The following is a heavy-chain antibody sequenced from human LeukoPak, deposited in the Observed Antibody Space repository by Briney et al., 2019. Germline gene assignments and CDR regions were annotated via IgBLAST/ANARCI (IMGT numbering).Heavy chain of an antibody. CDR1: GGSISNFH. D-gene: IGHD6-13*01. J-gene: IGHJ4*02. Sequence: NPSETLSLTCTVSGGSISNFHWSWIRQPAGQAREWIGRIYTSGSTNYNPSLKSRVTMSVDTSKNQFSLKLSSVTAADTAVYYCARETTGAGTARPFDYWGQGALVTVSS. CDR3: ARETTGAGTARPFDY. V-gene: IGHV4-4*07. CDR2: IYTSGST.